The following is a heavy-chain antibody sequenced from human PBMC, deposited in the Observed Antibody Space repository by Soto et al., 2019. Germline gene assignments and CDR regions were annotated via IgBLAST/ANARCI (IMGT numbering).Heavy chain of an antibody. Sequence: FLRLSCVVSVFPFGANAMSWVRQAPGKGLEWVSGLSNTGRRTSYADSVKGRFNISRDNSENTVYLQMNSLRVEDTAVYYCATEMGATQGPFDNWRQRTLVTVSS. CDR1: VFPFGANA. CDR2: LSNTGRRT. D-gene: IGHD1-26*01. J-gene: IGHJ4*02. V-gene: IGHV3-23*01. CDR3: ATEMGATQGPFDN.